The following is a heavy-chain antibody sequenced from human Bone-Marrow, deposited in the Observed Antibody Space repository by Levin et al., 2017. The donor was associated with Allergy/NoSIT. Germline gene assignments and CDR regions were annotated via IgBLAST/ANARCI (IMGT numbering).Heavy chain of an antibody. Sequence: SETLSLTCAVSGSSISSGYYWGWVRQSPGKGLEWIGSMSQSGNSHYNPSLKSRVTISVDTPKNQFSLKLTSVTAADSAVYFCARVLMRATVTASQRYYYHMDVWGKGTTVTVSS. CDR3: ARVLMRATVTASQRYYYHMDV. J-gene: IGHJ6*04. CDR1: GSSISSGYY. V-gene: IGHV4-38-2*01. D-gene: IGHD4-11*01. CDR2: MSQSGNS.